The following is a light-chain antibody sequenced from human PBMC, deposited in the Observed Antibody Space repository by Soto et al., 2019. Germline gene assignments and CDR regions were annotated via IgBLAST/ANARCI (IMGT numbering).Light chain of an antibody. J-gene: IGKJ2*01. Sequence: DIVLTQSPGTLSLSPGERATLSCRASQSVSSNHLAWFQQKAGQAPRLLIYGASTRATGIAARFSGSGSGTEFTLTISSLQSEDFAVYYCQQYNNWPPEYTFGQGTKVDIK. CDR1: QSVSSN. CDR3: QQYNNWPPEYT. CDR2: GAS. V-gene: IGKV3-15*01.